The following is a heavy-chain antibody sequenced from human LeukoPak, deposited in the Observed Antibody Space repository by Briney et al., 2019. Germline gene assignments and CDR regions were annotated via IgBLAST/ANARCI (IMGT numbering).Heavy chain of an antibody. V-gene: IGHV1-69*05. J-gene: IGHJ4*02. CDR2: IIPIFGTA. D-gene: IGHD5-18*01. CDR1: GGTFSSYA. Sequence: GASVKVSCKASGGTFSSYAISWVRQAPGQGLEWMGGIIPIFGTANYAQKFQGRVTITTDESTSTAYMELSSLRSEDTAVYYCARSHRGYSYGDEFDYWGQGTLVTVSS. CDR3: ARSHRGYSYGDEFDY.